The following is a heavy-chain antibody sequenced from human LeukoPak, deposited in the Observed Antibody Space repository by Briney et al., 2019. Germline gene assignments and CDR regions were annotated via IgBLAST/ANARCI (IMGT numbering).Heavy chain of an antibody. CDR1: GGSISSGDYY. V-gene: IGHV4-30-4*01. J-gene: IGHJ4*02. CDR2: IYYSGST. CDR3: ATNCGGDCYSFDY. Sequence: SETLSLTFTVSGGSISSGDYYWSWIRQPPGKGLEWIGYIYYSGSTYYNPSFKSRVTISVDTSKNQFSLKLSSVTAADTAVYYCATNCGGDCYSFDYWGQGTLVTVSS. D-gene: IGHD2-21*02.